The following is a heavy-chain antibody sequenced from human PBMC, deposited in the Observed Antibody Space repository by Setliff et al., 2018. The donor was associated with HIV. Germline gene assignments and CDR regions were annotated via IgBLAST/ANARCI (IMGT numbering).Heavy chain of an antibody. CDR3: ARDNVDSDSRTYLHH. Sequence: ASVKVSCKASGYTFTSYAMHWVRQAPGQRLEWMGWINAGNGNTKYSQKFQGRVTITRDTSASTAYMELSSLTSDDAAVYFCARDNVDSDSRTYLHHWGQGTLVTVSS. CDR2: INAGNGNT. V-gene: IGHV1-3*01. D-gene: IGHD3-22*01. CDR1: GYTFTSYA. J-gene: IGHJ5*02.